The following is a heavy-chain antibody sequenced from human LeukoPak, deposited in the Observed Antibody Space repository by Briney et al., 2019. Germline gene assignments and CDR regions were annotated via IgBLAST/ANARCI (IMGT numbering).Heavy chain of an antibody. J-gene: IGHJ4*02. Sequence: GSSVKVSCKASGGTFTSYAISWVRQAPGQGLEWMGGIIPIFGTANYAQKFQGRVTINSDKSTSTAYMELSSPRSEDTAVYYCARDLGGTLDYWGQGTLVTVSS. CDR2: IIPIFGTA. D-gene: IGHD3-16*01. CDR3: ARDLGGTLDY. CDR1: GGTFTSYA. V-gene: IGHV1-69*06.